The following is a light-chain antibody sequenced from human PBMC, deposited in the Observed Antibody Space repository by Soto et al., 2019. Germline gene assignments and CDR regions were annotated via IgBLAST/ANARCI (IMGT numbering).Light chain of an antibody. CDR2: AAS. CDR3: QQTYSTPRGA. Sequence: DIQMTQSPSSLSASVGDRVTITCRASESIRNNLNWYKQKPGKAPKLLIYAASTLQSGVPSRFSGGGSGTEFTLTICSLQPEDFTTYYCQQTYSTPRGAFGQGTKVDIK. CDR1: ESIRNN. J-gene: IGKJ1*01. V-gene: IGKV1-39*01.